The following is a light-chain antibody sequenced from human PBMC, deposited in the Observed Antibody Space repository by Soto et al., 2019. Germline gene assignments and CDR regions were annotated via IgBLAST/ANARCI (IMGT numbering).Light chain of an antibody. CDR3: QQYGRSPFT. J-gene: IGKJ2*01. CDR1: QTISTN. CDR2: DAS. Sequence: EILMTQSPATLSVSPGERATLSCRASQTISTNVAWYQQKPGQAPRLLLYDASTRATDVPPRFSGSGSGTDFTLTISSLQSEDFAVYYCQQYGRSPFTFGQGTKLQIK. V-gene: IGKV3-15*01.